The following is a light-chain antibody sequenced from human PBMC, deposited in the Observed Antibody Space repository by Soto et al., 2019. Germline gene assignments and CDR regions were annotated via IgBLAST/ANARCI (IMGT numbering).Light chain of an antibody. J-gene: IGKJ1*01. CDR2: AAS. Sequence: DIKMNQSPSSLSASVGDRVTITCRASQSISNYLNWYQQKPGKAPKILIYAASSLQSGVPSRFSGSGSGTDFTLTISSLQPEDFATYYCQQSYSTPRTFGQGTMVDIK. CDR3: QQSYSTPRT. V-gene: IGKV1-39*01. CDR1: QSISNY.